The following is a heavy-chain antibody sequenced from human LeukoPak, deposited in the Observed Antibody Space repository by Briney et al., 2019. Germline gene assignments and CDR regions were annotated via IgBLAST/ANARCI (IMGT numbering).Heavy chain of an antibody. CDR1: GFTFSSYA. J-gene: IGHJ4*02. CDR2: ISGSGGST. D-gene: IGHD5-18*01. Sequence: GGSLRLSCAASGFTFSSYAMSWVRQAPGKGLEGVSAISGSGGSTYYADSVKGRFTISRDNSKNTLYLQMNSLRAEDTAVYYCARRRGYSYGPGDYWGQETLVTVSS. CDR3: ARRRGYSYGPGDY. V-gene: IGHV3-23*01.